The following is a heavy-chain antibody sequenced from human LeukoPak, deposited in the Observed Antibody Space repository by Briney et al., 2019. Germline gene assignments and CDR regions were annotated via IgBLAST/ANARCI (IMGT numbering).Heavy chain of an antibody. CDR1: GGSISSYF. V-gene: IGHV4-59*08. CDR3: ARRSPGGAADY. CDR2: IYYSGST. J-gene: IGHJ4*02. D-gene: IGHD1-26*01. Sequence: SETLSPTCTVSGGSISSYFWSWIRQPPGKGLEWIGYIYYSGSTNYNPSLKSRVTMSVDTSKNQFSLKLSSVTAADTAVYYCARRSPGGAADYWGQGTRVTVSS.